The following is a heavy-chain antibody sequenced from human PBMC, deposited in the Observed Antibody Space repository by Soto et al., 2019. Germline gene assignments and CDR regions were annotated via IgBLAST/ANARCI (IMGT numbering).Heavy chain of an antibody. CDR1: GYRFGGYW. J-gene: IGHJ4*02. Sequence: GESLKISCQASGYRFGGYWIGWVRQLPGKGLEWMGIIYPDDSDTRYSPSFQGQVTISADKSINTAYLQWSSLKASDTAVYYCARPFTSTWFFFDYWGQGTQVTVSS. CDR3: ARPFTSTWFFFDY. CDR2: IYPDDSDT. D-gene: IGHD6-13*01. V-gene: IGHV5-51*01.